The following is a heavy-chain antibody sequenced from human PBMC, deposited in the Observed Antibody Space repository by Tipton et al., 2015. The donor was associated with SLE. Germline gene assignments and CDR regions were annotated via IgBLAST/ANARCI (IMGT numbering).Heavy chain of an antibody. CDR2: INHSGST. CDR3: AREYYDFWSGYYGGNYYYMDV. CDR1: GGSFSGYY. J-gene: IGHJ6*03. V-gene: IGHV4-34*01. Sequence: TLSLTCAVYGGSFSGYYWSWIRQPPGKGLEWIGEINHSGSTNYNPSLKGRVTISVDTSKNQFSLKLSSVTAADTAVYYCAREYYDFWSGYYGGNYYYMDVWGKGTTVTVSS. D-gene: IGHD3-3*01.